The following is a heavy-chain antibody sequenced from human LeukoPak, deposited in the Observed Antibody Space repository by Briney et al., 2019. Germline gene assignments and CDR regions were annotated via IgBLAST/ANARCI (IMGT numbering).Heavy chain of an antibody. D-gene: IGHD2-2*01. Sequence: GSLRLSCAASGFIVSSNYMSWVRQAPGKGLEWVSIIYSIGTTYYTDSVKGRFTISRDNSKNTLYLQMNSLRAEDTAVYYCARWYCSSTSCYYDYWGQGTPVTVSS. CDR2: IYSIGTT. J-gene: IGHJ4*02. V-gene: IGHV3-53*01. CDR1: GFIVSSNY. CDR3: ARWYCSSTSCYYDY.